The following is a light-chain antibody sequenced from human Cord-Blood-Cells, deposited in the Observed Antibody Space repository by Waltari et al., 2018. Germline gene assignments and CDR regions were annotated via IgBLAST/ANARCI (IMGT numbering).Light chain of an antibody. Sequence: EIVLTQSPGTLSLSPRERATLSCRASQGVSSGYLAWYQQKPGQAPRLLIYGASSRATGIPDRFSGSGSVTDFTLTISRLEPEDFAVYYCQQYGSSPFTFGPGTKVDIK. J-gene: IGKJ3*01. CDR3: QQYGSSPFT. V-gene: IGKV3-20*01. CDR1: QGVSSGY. CDR2: GAS.